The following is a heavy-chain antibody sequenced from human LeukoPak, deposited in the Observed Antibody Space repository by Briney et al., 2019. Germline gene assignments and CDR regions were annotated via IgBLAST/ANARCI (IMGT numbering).Heavy chain of an antibody. CDR3: ARVFRVFWTETDAFDI. Sequence: ASVKVSCKASGYTFTGYYMHWVRQAPGQGLKWMGRINPNSGGTNYAQKFQGRVTMTRDTSISTAYMELSRLRSDDTAVYYCARVFRVFWTETDAFDIWGQGTMVTVSS. D-gene: IGHD3/OR15-3a*01. V-gene: IGHV1-2*06. J-gene: IGHJ3*02. CDR1: GYTFTGYY. CDR2: INPNSGGT.